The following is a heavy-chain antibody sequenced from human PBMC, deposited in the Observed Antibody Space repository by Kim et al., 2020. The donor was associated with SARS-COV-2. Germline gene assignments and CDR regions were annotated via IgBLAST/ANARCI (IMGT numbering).Heavy chain of an antibody. V-gene: IGHV4-59*13. Sequence: SETLSLTCTVSGGSISSYYWSWIRQPPGKGLEWIGYIYYSGSTNYNPSLKSRVTISVDTSKNQFSLKLSSVTAADTAVYYCARLIAAAGNYYYYGMDVWGQGTTVTVSS. CDR2: IYYSGST. CDR3: ARLIAAAGNYYYYGMDV. D-gene: IGHD6-13*01. J-gene: IGHJ6*02. CDR1: GGSISSYY.